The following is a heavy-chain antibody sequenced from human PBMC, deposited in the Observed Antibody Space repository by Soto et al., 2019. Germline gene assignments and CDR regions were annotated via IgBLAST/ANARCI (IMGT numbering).Heavy chain of an antibody. CDR3: TIGSWSGEVFDI. J-gene: IGHJ3*02. D-gene: IGHD2-21*01. Sequence: QVQLVQSGAEVKKPGSAVKVSCKDSGGTFSTYSMFWVRQAPGQGLEWMGRIIPMLGISNYAQKFQGRVTIRADKSTGTAYMELSILRSEDTALYYCTIGSWSGEVFDIWGQGTMVTVSS. V-gene: IGHV1-69*02. CDR1: GGTFSTYS. CDR2: IIPMLGIS.